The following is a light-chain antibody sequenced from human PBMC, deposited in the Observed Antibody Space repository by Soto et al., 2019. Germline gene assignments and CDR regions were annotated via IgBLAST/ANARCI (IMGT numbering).Light chain of an antibody. CDR3: QQHGNSPRT. J-gene: IGKJ1*01. CDR1: QSINSSY. CDR2: DAS. Sequence: VGAQGPLTLALSPGERAILSGRATQSINSSYLAWYQQKPGQTPRLLIYDASSRATGIPARFSGSGSGTDFTLTISRLEPEDFAVYYCQQHGNSPRTFGQGTKVDIK. V-gene: IGKV3-20*01.